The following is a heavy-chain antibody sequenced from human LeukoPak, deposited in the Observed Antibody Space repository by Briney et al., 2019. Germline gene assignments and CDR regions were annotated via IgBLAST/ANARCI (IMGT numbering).Heavy chain of an antibody. Sequence: PGGSLRLSCAASGFTFSSYAMHWVRQAPGKGLEWVAVISYDGSNKYYADSVKGRFTISRDNSKNTLYLQMNSLRAEDTAVYYCARDDSSGYSAIDYWGQGTLVTVSS. CDR2: ISYDGSNK. D-gene: IGHD3-22*01. J-gene: IGHJ4*02. V-gene: IGHV3-30-3*01. CDR1: GFTFSSYA. CDR3: ARDDSSGYSAIDY.